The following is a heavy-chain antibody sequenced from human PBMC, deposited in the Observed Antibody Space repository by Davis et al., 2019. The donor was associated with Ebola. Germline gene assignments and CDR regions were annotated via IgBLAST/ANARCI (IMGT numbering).Heavy chain of an antibody. Sequence: PGGSLRLSCAASGFTFSSYWMSWVRQAPGKGLEWVANIKQDGSEKYYVDSVKGRFTISRDNAKNSLYLQMNSLRAEDTAVYYCARGGGRRWLQLRYFDYWGQGTLVTVSS. CDR2: IKQDGSEK. V-gene: IGHV3-7*03. J-gene: IGHJ4*02. D-gene: IGHD5-24*01. CDR3: ARGGGRRWLQLRYFDY. CDR1: GFTFSSYW.